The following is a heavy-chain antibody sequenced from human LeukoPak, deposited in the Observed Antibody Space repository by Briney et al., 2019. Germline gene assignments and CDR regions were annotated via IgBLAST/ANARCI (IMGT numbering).Heavy chain of an antibody. D-gene: IGHD1-26*01. CDR3: ARGKRSYYPIEYFQH. V-gene: IGHV1-69*13. J-gene: IGHJ1*01. CDR2: IIPIFGTA. Sequence: ASVTVSCKASGGTFSSYAISWVRQAPGQGLEWMGGIIPIFGTANYAQKFQGRVTITADESTSTAYMELSSLRSEDTAVYYCARGKRSYYPIEYFQHWGQGTLVTVSS. CDR1: GGTFSSYA.